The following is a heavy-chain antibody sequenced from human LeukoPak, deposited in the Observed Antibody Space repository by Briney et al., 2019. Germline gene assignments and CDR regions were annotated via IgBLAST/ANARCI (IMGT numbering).Heavy chain of an antibody. CDR1: GDTFSSYT. CDR2: IMPILGTT. Sequence: ASVKVSCKASGDTFSSYTINWVRQAPGQGLEWMGGIMPILGTTNYAQKFQGRVSITTDESTRTAYMELSSLRSQDTAVYFCARDLDCSSTSCYTGGRFDPWGQGTLVTVSS. J-gene: IGHJ5*02. CDR3: ARDLDCSSTSCYTGGRFDP. V-gene: IGHV1-69*05. D-gene: IGHD2-2*02.